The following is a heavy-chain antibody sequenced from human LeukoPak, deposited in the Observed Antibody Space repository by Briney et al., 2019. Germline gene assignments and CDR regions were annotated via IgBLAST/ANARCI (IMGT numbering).Heavy chain of an antibody. CDR3: AKDRCGGKPVSSPDAFDI. Sequence: GGSLRLSCAASGFTFDDYAMHWVRQAPGKGLEWVSGISWNSGSIGYADSVKGRFTISRDNAKNSLYLQMNSLRAEDTALYYCAKDRCGGKPVSSPDAFDIWGQGTMVTVSS. J-gene: IGHJ3*02. CDR1: GFTFDDYA. V-gene: IGHV3-9*01. CDR2: ISWNSGSI. D-gene: IGHD4-23*01.